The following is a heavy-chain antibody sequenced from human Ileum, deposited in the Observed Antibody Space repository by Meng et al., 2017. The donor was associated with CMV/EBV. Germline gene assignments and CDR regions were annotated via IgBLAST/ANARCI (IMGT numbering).Heavy chain of an antibody. D-gene: IGHD6-19*01. CDR2: IYSGGST. J-gene: IGHJ4*02. V-gene: IGHV3-53*01. Sequence: GGSLRLSCAASGFTVSSNYMSWVRQAPGKGLEWVSVIYSGGSTYYADSVKGRFTISRDNSKNTLYLQMNSLRAEDTAVYYCARGKDSSGWYGLYFDYWGQGTLVTGSS. CDR3: ARGKDSSGWYGLYFDY. CDR1: GFTVSSNY.